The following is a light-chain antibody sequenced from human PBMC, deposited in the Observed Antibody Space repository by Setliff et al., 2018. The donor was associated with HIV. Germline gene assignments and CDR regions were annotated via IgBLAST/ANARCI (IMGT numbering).Light chain of an antibody. J-gene: IGLJ1*01. V-gene: IGLV2-11*01. CDR3: SSYSINNLYV. CDR2: NVD. Sequence: QSALTQPRSVSGSPGQSVTIPCTGTSSDVGSSNFVSWYQQHPGKAPKVMIYNVDKRPSGVSNRFSGSKSGNTASLTISGLQTEDEADYYCSSYSINNLYVFATGTKVTVL. CDR1: SSDVGSSNF.